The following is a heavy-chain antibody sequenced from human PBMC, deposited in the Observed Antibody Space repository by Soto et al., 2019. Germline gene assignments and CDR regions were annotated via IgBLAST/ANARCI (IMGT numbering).Heavy chain of an antibody. CDR1: GFTFRTYS. J-gene: IGHJ4*02. D-gene: IGHD2-2*01. CDR2: ISSSSSTI. V-gene: IGHV3-48*01. Sequence: GGSLRLSCAASGFTFRTYSMNWVRQAPGKGLEWVSYISSSSSTIYYADSVKGRFTISRDNAKNSLFLQVNSLRAEDTAVYYCARDKSVVVVPAASGFDYWGQGTPVTVSS. CDR3: ARDKSVVVVPAASGFDY.